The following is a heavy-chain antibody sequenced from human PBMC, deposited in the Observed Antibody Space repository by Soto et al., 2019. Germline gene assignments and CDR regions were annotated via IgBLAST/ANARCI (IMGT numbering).Heavy chain of an antibody. J-gene: IGHJ4*02. CDR3: AKDPGGVQLWDFFDY. Sequence: GGSLRLSCAASVFSFSTCGMHWVRQAPGKGLEWVAVISYDETNKFYADSVKGRFTISRDNSKNMLYLQMNSLRTEDTAVYYCAKDPGGVQLWDFFDYWGQGILVTVSS. CDR1: VFSFSTCG. V-gene: IGHV3-30*18. D-gene: IGHD5-18*01. CDR2: ISYDETNK.